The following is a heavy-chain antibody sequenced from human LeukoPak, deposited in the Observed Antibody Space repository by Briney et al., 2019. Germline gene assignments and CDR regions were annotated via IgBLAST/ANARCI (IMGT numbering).Heavy chain of an antibody. CDR3: ARALFSYWFDP. J-gene: IGHJ5*02. CDR2: IYTSGST. Sequence: SETLSLTCTVSGGSISSGSYYWSWIRQPAGKGLEWIGRIYTSGSTNFNPSLKSRVTISVDTSKNQFSLKLSSVTAADTAVYYCARALFSYWFDPWGQGTLVTVSS. V-gene: IGHV4-61*02. CDR1: GGSISSGSYY. D-gene: IGHD3-10*01.